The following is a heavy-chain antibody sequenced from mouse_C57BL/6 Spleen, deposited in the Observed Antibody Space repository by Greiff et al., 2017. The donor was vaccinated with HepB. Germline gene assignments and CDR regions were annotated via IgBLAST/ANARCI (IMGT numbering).Heavy chain of an antibody. CDR2: IHPSDSDT. V-gene: IGHV1-74*01. Sequence: VQLQQPGAELVKPGASVKVSCKASGYTFTSYWMHWVKQRPGQGLEWIGRIHPSDSDTNYNQKFKGKATLTVDKSSSTAYMQLSSLTSEDSAVYYCAPLYYYGSSSYAMDYWGQGTSVTVSS. D-gene: IGHD1-1*01. CDR1: GYTFTSYW. J-gene: IGHJ4*01. CDR3: APLYYYGSSSYAMDY.